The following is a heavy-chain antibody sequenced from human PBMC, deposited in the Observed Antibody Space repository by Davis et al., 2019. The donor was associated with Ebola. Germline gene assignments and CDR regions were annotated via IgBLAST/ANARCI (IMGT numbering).Heavy chain of an antibody. Sequence: SETLSLTCALYGGSFSGYYRIWIRQPPGKGLEWIGEIKHSGGTNYNPSLKSRVTISVDTSKNQFSLKLSSVTAADTAVYYCARGRIAARPVSEWFDPWGQGTLVTVSS. CDR1: GGSFSGYY. V-gene: IGHV4-34*01. J-gene: IGHJ5*02. D-gene: IGHD6-6*01. CDR2: IKHSGGT. CDR3: ARGRIAARPVSEWFDP.